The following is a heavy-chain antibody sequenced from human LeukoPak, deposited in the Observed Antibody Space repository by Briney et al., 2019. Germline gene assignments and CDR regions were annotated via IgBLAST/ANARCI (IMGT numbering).Heavy chain of an antibody. D-gene: IGHD3-16*02. CDR2: ISSGSGYI. J-gene: IGHJ4*02. Sequence: GGSLRLSCAASGFTFSGYSMNWVRQAPGTGLEWVSSISSGSGYIYYADSVKGRFIISRDNAKNSLSLQMNSLRAEDTAVYYCARAWDYVWGSYPGVPGYWGQGTLVTVSS. CDR3: ARAWDYVWGSYPGVPGY. V-gene: IGHV3-21*01. CDR1: GFTFSGYS.